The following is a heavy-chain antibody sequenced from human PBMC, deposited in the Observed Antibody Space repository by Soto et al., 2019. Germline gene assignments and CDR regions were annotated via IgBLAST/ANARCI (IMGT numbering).Heavy chain of an antibody. Sequence: PSETLSLTCTVSGGSLISYYWSWIRQPPGKGLEWLGHISYSGDTNYNPSLKSRVTMSVATSTNRFSLQMDSLRNEDTAVYYCARFFGSGFDYWGQGTLVTVSS. D-gene: IGHD6-19*01. V-gene: IGHV4-59*12. CDR3: ARFFGSGFDY. CDR1: GGSLISYY. CDR2: ISYSGDT. J-gene: IGHJ4*02.